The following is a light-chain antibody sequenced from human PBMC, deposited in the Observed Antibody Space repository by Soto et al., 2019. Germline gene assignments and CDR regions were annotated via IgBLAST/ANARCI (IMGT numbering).Light chain of an antibody. CDR2: NNN. V-gene: IGLV1-44*01. J-gene: IGLJ2*01. Sequence: QSVLTQPPSASGTPGQRVTLSCSGSSSNIGSNTVNWYQQFPGTAPKLLMYNNNQRPSGVSDRFSGSKSGTSASLAISGLQSEDEADYYCAAWDGSLKGVVFGGGTKVTVL. CDR3: AAWDGSLKGVV. CDR1: SSNIGSNT.